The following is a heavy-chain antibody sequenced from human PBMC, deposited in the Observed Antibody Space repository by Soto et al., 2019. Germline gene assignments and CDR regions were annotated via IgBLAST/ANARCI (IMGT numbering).Heavy chain of an antibody. CDR2: ISAYNGNT. V-gene: IGHV1-18*01. CDR1: GYTFTSYG. J-gene: IGHJ5*02. CDR3: ARVVGALGHWFDP. Sequence: QVQLVQSGAEVKKPGASVKVSCKASGYTFTSYGISWVRQAPGQGLEWMGRISAYNGNTNYAQKLQRRFTMTTDTSTRPAYKELRRLRSDDTAVYYCARVVGALGHWFDPWGQGTRVTVSS. D-gene: IGHD1-26*01.